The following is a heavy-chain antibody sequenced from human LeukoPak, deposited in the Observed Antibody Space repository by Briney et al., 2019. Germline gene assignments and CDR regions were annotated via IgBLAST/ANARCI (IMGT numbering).Heavy chain of an antibody. V-gene: IGHV3-23*01. CDR1: GFSLSTYA. CDR2: FGGSGGTI. CDR3: AKSDCGGDCHLLDY. Sequence: GGSLRLSCAASGFSLSTYAMSWVRQAPGKGLEWVSHFGGSGGTIYYADSVKGRFTISRDNSKNTLYLQMNSLRAEDTALYYCAKSDCGGDCHLLDYWRQGTLVTVSS. D-gene: IGHD2-21*02. J-gene: IGHJ4*02.